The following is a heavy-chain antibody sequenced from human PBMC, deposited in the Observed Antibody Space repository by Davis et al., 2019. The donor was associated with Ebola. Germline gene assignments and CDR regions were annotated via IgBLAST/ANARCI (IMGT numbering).Heavy chain of an antibody. D-gene: IGHD1-7*01. CDR1: GYTFTSYD. J-gene: IGHJ5*02. Sequence: ASVKVSCKASGYTFTSYDINWVRQATGQGLEWMGWMNPYSVNAGYAQKFKGRVTMTRTTSISTAYMELSSLRSEDTAVYYCARAPPGSNWNYGGNRFDPWGQGTLVTVSS. V-gene: IGHV1-8*01. CDR3: ARAPPGSNWNYGGNRFDP. CDR2: MNPYSVNA.